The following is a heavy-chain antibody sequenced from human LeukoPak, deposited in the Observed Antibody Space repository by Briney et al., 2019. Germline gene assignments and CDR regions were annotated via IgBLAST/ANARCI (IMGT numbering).Heavy chain of an antibody. J-gene: IGHJ5*01. Sequence: SETLSLTCAVSGDSIGSYYWTWIRQSPGKGLEWNGYILYSGSTNCSPSLRSLVTISVESSNDHFSLHLRSVTAADTAIFYCARGRARDGSYPCRDSGGQGTLVTVSS. CDR2: ILYSGST. CDR3: ARGRARDGSYPCRDS. V-gene: IGHV4-59*01. D-gene: IGHD3-16*02. CDR1: GDSIGSYY.